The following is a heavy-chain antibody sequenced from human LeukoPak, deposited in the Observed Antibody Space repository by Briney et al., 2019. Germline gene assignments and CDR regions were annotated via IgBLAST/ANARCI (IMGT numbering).Heavy chain of an antibody. D-gene: IGHD3-22*01. J-gene: IGHJ4*02. Sequence: GGSLRLSCSASGFTFSTYSMNWVRQAPGKGLEWVSSISSSSRYIYYADSVKGRFTISRDNAKNSLYLQINSLRAEDTAVYYCARAPAHYYDSSGHYYVGESYFDYWGQGTLVTVSS. CDR3: ARAPAHYYDSSGHYYVGESYFDY. CDR2: ISSSSRYI. V-gene: IGHV3-21*01. CDR1: GFTFSTYS.